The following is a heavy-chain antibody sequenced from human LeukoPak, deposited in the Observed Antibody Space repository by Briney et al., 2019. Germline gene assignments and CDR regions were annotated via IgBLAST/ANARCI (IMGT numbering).Heavy chain of an antibody. V-gene: IGHV3-53*01. CDR2: IYRTGST. CDR3: ARDLFRSERVGLNDY. J-gene: IGHJ4*02. D-gene: IGHD3-16*01. Sequence: GGSLRLSCPASGFTVSNNCISWVRQPPGRGLDWVSVIYRTGSTYYAESVKGRFTISGDNSKNTLYLQMHSLRAEDTAVYYCARDLFRSERVGLNDYWGQGTLVTVSS. CDR1: GFTVSNNC.